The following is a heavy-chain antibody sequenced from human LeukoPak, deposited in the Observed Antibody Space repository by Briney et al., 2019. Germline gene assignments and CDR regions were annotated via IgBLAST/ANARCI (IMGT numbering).Heavy chain of an antibody. D-gene: IGHD3-10*01. CDR1: GGSISSSSYY. J-gene: IGHJ3*02. V-gene: IGHV4-39*07. CDR3: ARRDLSGAFDI. Sequence: SETLSLTCTVSGGSISSSSYYWGWVRQPPGRGLEWIGSIYYSGSTYYNPSLKSRVTISVDTSKNQFSLKLSSVTAADTAVYYCARRDLSGAFDIWGQGTMVTVSS. CDR2: IYYSGST.